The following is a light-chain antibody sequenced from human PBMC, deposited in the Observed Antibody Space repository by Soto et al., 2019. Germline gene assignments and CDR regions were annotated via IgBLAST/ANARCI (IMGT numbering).Light chain of an antibody. CDR3: CSYVGGYSYV. CDR2: DVS. Sequence: QSVLTQPRSGSCSPGQSVTVSCIGTSSDVGDYNSVSWYQQHPGKAPKLMIYDVSKRPSGVPDRFSGSKSGNTASLTISGLQAEDEADYYCCSYVGGYSYVFGIGTKVNV. J-gene: IGLJ1*01. V-gene: IGLV2-11*01. CDR1: SSDVGDYNS.